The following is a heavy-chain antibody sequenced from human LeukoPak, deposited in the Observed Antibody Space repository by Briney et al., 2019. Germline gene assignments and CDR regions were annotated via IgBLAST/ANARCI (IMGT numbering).Heavy chain of an antibody. CDR3: ARRTGIVGANLVDY. D-gene: IGHD1-26*01. V-gene: IGHV3-30-3*01. CDR2: ISYDGSNK. CDR1: GFTFSSYA. Sequence: GGSLRLSCAASGFTFSSYAMHWVRQAPGKGLEWVAVISYDGSNKYYADSVKGRFTISRDNSKNTLYLQMNSLRAEDTAVYYCARRTGIVGANLVDYWGQGTLVTVSS. J-gene: IGHJ4*02.